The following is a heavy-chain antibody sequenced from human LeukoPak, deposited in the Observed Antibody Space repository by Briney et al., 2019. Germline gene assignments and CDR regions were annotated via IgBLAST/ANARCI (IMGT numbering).Heavy chain of an antibody. D-gene: IGHD6-13*01. CDR2: IGGSGGST. J-gene: IGHJ6*02. Sequence: GGSLRLSYVASGFTFSSYAMSWVRQAPGKGLEWVSAIGGSGGSTYYADSVKGRFTVSRDDFKNTLYLQMNSLRVEDTAVYYCAKDEAPAAGSWNYYYGMDVWGQGTTVTVSS. CDR3: AKDEAPAAGSWNYYYGMDV. V-gene: IGHV3-23*01. CDR1: GFTFSSYA.